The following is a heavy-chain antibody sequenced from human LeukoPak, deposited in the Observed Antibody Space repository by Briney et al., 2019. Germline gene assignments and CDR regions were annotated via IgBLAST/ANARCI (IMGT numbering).Heavy chain of an antibody. V-gene: IGHV4-39*07. J-gene: IGHJ5*02. CDR1: GGSISSSSYY. Sequence: SETLSLTCTVSGGSISSSSYYWGWIRQPPGKGLEWIGSIYYSGSTYYNPSLKSRVTISVDTSKNQFSLKLSSVTAADTAVYYCARGGGTVTANWFDPWGQGTLVTVSS. CDR2: IYYSGST. CDR3: ARGGGTVTANWFDP. D-gene: IGHD4-11*01.